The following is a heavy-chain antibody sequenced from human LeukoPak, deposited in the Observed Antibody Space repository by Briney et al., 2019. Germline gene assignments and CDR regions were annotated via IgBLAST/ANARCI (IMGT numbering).Heavy chain of an antibody. CDR1: NGSISTYY. J-gene: IGHJ2*01. CDR3: ASDSNSHGWYFDL. Sequence: PSETLSLTCTVSNGSISTYYWSWIRQAPGKGLEWIGYIYYSGSTNYNPSPKSRVTISVDTSKNQFSLKLSSVTAADTAVYYCASDSNSHGWYFDLWGRGTLVTVSS. V-gene: IGHV4-59*01. D-gene: IGHD4-11*01. CDR2: IYYSGST.